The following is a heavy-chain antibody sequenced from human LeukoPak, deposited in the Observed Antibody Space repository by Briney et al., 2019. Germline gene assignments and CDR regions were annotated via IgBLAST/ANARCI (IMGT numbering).Heavy chain of an antibody. CDR1: GYSFTSYW. Sequence: GESLKISCKGSGYSFTSYWIGWVRQMPGKGLEWMGIIYPGDSDTRYSPSFQGQVTISADKSISTAYLQWSSLKASDTAMDYCGRSYEQWLASYFAYWGQGPLVTVPS. V-gene: IGHV5-51*01. J-gene: IGHJ4*02. CDR2: IYPGDSDT. CDR3: GRSYEQWLASYFAY. D-gene: IGHD6-19*01.